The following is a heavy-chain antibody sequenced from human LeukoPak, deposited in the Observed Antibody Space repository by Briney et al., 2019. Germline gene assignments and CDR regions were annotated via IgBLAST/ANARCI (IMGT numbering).Heavy chain of an antibody. Sequence: GGSLRLSCAASGFTFSSYNMNWVRQAPGKGLEWVSSITSSSSYIYYADSVKGRFTISRDNAKNSLYLQMNSLRAEDTAVYYCAREGGSYGSGSYYPRYYYYYYMDVWGKGTTVTISS. V-gene: IGHV3-21*01. CDR1: GFTFSSYN. D-gene: IGHD3-10*01. CDR3: AREGGSYGSGSYYPRYYYYYYMDV. J-gene: IGHJ6*03. CDR2: ITSSSSYI.